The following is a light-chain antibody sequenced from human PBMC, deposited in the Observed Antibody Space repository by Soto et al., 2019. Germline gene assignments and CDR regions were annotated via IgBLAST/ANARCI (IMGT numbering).Light chain of an antibody. V-gene: IGKV1-8*01. Sequence: AIRMTQSPSSLSASTGDRVTITCRASQGISSYLAWYQQKPGKAPKLLIYAASTLQSGVPSRFSGSGSGTDFTLTISCLQSEYFATYYCQQYYSYPHTFGQGTKVEIK. CDR1: QGISSY. CDR3: QQYYSYPHT. J-gene: IGKJ1*01. CDR2: AAS.